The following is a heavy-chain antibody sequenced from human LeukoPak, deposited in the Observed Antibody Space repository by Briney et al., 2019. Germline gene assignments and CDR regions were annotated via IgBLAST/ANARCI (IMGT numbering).Heavy chain of an antibody. CDR1: GVSISSSSSY. J-gene: IGHJ5*02. CDR3: SKSAHSYYYSPGDFA. V-gene: IGHV4-39*01. Sequence: KTSETLSLTCTVSGVSISSSSSYWGRVRQPPGKGLEWIATIYYTGSTNYNPSLKTRVTISLDTSRNQFSLRLTSVTAADTSVYCCSKSAHSYYYSPGDFAWGQATLVTASS. CDR2: IYYTGST. D-gene: IGHD3-10*01.